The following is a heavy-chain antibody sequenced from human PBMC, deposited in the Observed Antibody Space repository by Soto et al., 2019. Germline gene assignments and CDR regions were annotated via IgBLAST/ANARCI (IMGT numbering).Heavy chain of an antibody. J-gene: IGHJ4*02. Sequence: EVQLLESGGGLVQPGGSLRLSCAASGFTFSSYAMSWVRQAPGKGLEWVSAISGSGGSTYYADSVKGRFTISRDNSKNTLYLQMNSLRAEDTAVYYCGGEGYYDILTSFFGPNKYYFDYWGQGTLVTVSS. CDR3: GGEGYYDILTSFFGPNKYYFDY. CDR2: ISGSGGST. D-gene: IGHD3-9*01. V-gene: IGHV3-23*01. CDR1: GFTFSSYA.